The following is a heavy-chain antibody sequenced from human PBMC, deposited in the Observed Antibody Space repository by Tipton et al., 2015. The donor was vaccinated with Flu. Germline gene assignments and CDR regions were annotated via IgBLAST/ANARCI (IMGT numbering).Heavy chain of an antibody. CDR2: IYHSGST. D-gene: IGHD3-10*01. CDR3: ARLTYYYGSGNYYKGGLDP. J-gene: IGHJ5*02. CDR1: GGSISSNRYY. Sequence: TLSLTCTVSGGSISSNRYYWGWIRQPPGKGLEWIGSIYHSGSTYYNPSLKSRVTISVDTSKNQFSLKLSSVTAADTAVYYCARLTYYYGSGNYYKGGLDPLGQGILVTVSS. V-gene: IGHV4-39*07.